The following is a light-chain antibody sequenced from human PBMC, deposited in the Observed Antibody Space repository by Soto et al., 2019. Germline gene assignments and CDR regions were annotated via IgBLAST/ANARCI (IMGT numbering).Light chain of an antibody. CDR1: QSVNLN. Sequence: EIMMPQSPGTLSVSPGEGDTLSCTASQSVNLNLAWYQQKPGQPPRLLLYGASTRSTGIPVRFRGSGSGTEFALAIGSLQSEDSAVYYCHQYNSWPRGTFGPGPKVEIK. V-gene: IGKV3-15*01. CDR2: GAS. CDR3: HQYNSWPRGT. J-gene: IGKJ3*01.